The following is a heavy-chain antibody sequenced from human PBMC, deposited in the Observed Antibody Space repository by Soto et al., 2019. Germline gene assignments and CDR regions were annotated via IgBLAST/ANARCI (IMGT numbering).Heavy chain of an antibody. Sequence: ASVMVSCKASGCTFTNYYVQWVRQAPGQGLEWMGVIHPDGGHTTYSQTFQDRVTMTRDTFTSTIYMELSSLRSEDTAVYYCARGDNDYWGQGTLVTVSS. CDR1: GCTFTNYY. CDR3: ARGDNDY. V-gene: IGHV1-46*01. J-gene: IGHJ4*02. CDR2: IHPDGGHT.